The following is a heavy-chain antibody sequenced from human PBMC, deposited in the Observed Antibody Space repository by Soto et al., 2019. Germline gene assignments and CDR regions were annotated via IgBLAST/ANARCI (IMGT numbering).Heavy chain of an antibody. CDR1: GGSISSGAYY. D-gene: IGHD2-15*01. J-gene: IGHJ5*02. CDR3: ARDQSLLYWFDP. CDR2: IYYSGST. Sequence: PSETLSLTCPVSGGSISSGAYYWSWIRQPPGKGLEWIGYIYYSGSTYYNPSLKSRVTISVDTSENQFSLKLSSVTAADTAVYYCARDQSLLYWFDPWGQGTLVTVSS. V-gene: IGHV4-30-4*01.